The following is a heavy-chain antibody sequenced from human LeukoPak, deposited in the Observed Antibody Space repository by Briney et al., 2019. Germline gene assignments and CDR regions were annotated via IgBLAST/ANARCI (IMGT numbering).Heavy chain of an antibody. CDR2: IWYDGSKK. J-gene: IGHJ4*02. V-gene: IGHV3-33*01. Sequence: GGSLRLSCAASGFSFDGYGMHWVRQAPGGGLEWLAVIWYDGSKKYYADSVKGRFTISRDNSENTLYPEMNSLRAEDTAVYYCAREGSGSYYVDYWGQGTLVTVSS. CDR3: AREGSGSYYVDY. CDR1: GFSFDGYG. D-gene: IGHD1-26*01.